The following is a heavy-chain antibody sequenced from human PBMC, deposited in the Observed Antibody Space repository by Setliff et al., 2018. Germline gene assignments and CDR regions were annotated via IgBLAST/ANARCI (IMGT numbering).Heavy chain of an antibody. CDR3: ARTSTVTRNPLFDY. J-gene: IGHJ4*02. CDR1: GFSFNSFY. CDR2: ISHKGDIV. Sequence: GGSLRLSCAASGFSFNSFYMNWVRQAPGKGLEWISSISHKGDIVYPADSVRGRFTTSRDNAKNSLFLQMRNLRAEDTAVYYCARTSTVTRNPLFDYWGQGTLVTVSS. D-gene: IGHD4-17*01. V-gene: IGHV3-48*01.